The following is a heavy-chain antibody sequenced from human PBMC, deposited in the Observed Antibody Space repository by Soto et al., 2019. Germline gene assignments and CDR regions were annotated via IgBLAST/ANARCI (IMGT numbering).Heavy chain of an antibody. D-gene: IGHD6-19*01. J-gene: IGHJ6*02. CDR2: TYYRSKWYN. CDR3: ARDGSGWSTYYYYYGMDV. Sequence: SQTLSLTCAISGDSVSSNSSAWNCIRQSPSRGLEWLGRTYYRSKWYNDYAVSVKSRITINPDTSKNQFSLQLNSVTPEDTAVYYCARDGSGWSTYYYYYGMDVWGQGTTVTVSS. V-gene: IGHV6-1*01. CDR1: GDSVSSNSSA.